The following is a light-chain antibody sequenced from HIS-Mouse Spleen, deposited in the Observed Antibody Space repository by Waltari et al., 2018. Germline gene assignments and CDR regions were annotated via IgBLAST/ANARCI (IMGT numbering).Light chain of an antibody. CDR2: EGS. J-gene: IGLJ2*01. CDR3: CSYAGSSTFEV. CDR1: SSDVGSYNL. V-gene: IGLV2-23*03. Sequence: QSALTQPASVSGSPGQSITISCTGTSSDVGSYNLVSWYQQHPGKAPKLMIYEGSKRPSGVSNRVSGSKSGNTASLTLSVLQAEDEADYYCCSYAGSSTFEVFGGGTKLTVL.